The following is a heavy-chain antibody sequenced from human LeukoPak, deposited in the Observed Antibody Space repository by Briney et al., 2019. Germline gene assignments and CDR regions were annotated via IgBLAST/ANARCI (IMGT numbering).Heavy chain of an antibody. CDR2: ISSSSYI. CDR3: ARVWPHSRYYFDY. V-gene: IGHV3-21*01. Sequence: GGSLRLSCAASGFTFSSYSMNWVRQAPGKGLEWVSSISSSSYIYYADSVKGRLTISSDNAKNSLYLQMNSLRAEDTAVYYCARVWPHSRYYFDYWGQGTLVTVSS. CDR1: GFTFSSYS. D-gene: IGHD3-16*01. J-gene: IGHJ4*02.